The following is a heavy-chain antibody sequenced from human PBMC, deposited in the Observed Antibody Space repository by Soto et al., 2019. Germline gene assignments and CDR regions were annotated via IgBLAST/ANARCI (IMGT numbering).Heavy chain of an antibody. Sequence: PGGSLRLSCAASGFTFSRYGMHWVRQTPGKGLEWVAVISYDGTETLYGDSVKGRFTISRDNSKNTLYLQMNSLRAEDTAVYYCAKPSHIVATINPYYFDYWGQGALVTVSS. CDR2: ISYDGTET. CDR1: GFTFSRYG. V-gene: IGHV3-30*18. J-gene: IGHJ4*02. CDR3: AKPSHIVATINPYYFDY. D-gene: IGHD5-12*01.